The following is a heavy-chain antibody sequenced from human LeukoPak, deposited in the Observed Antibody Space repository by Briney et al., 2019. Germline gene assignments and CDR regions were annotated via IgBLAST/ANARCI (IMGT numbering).Heavy chain of an antibody. CDR2: INHSGST. Sequence: SETLSLTCAVDGGSFSGYYWSWIRQPPGKGLEWIGEINHSGSTNYNPSLKSRVTISVDTSKNQFSLELSSVTAADTAVYFCARGRVSSSSWSSTYYYYFYMDVWGKGTTVTVSS. J-gene: IGHJ6*03. D-gene: IGHD6-13*01. V-gene: IGHV4-34*01. CDR3: ARGRVSSSSWSSTYYYYFYMDV. CDR1: GGSFSGYY.